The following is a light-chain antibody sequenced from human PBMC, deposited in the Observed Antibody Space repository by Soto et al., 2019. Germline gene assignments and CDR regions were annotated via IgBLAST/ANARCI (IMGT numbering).Light chain of an antibody. CDR2: SND. J-gene: IGLJ1*01. CDR1: SSNIASNT. CDR3: ASLDDSLNGHV. V-gene: IGLV1-44*01. Sequence: QSVLTQPPSASGTPGQRVTVSCSGSSSNIASNTVNWYQQLPGTAPKLLIYSNDQRPSGVPDRFSASKSGTSASLAISGLQSEDEADYYCASLDDSLNGHVFGTGTKLTV.